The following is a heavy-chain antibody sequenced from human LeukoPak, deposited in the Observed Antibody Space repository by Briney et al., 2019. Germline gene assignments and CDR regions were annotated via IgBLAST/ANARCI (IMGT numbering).Heavy chain of an antibody. Sequence: GGSLRLSCAPSRFTFSSYSMNWVRQAPGKGLEWISYISSSSSTMYYADSVKGRFTISRDNAKNSLCLQMDSLRDEDTAVYYCARDGYGDYPLGASKVGDYWGQGTLVSVSS. CDR3: ARDGYGDYPLGASKVGDY. CDR2: ISSSSSTM. CDR1: RFTFSSYS. V-gene: IGHV3-48*02. J-gene: IGHJ4*02. D-gene: IGHD4-17*01.